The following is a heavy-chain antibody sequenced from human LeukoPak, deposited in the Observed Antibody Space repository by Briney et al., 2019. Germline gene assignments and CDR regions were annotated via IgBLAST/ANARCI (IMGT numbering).Heavy chain of an antibody. CDR3: ARDLAYCSSTSCYYYYYYMDV. CDR2: IYTSGST. Sequence: SETLSLTCTVSGGSISSGSYYWSWIRQPAGKGLEWIGRIYTSGSTNYNPSLKSRFTISVDTSKNQFSLKLSSVTAADTAVYYCARDLAYCSSTSCYYYYYYMDVWGKGTTVTVSS. D-gene: IGHD2-2*01. CDR1: GGSISSGSYY. V-gene: IGHV4-61*02. J-gene: IGHJ6*03.